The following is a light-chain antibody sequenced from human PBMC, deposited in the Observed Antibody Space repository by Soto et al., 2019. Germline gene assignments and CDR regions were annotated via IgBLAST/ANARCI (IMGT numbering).Light chain of an antibody. J-gene: IGKJ1*01. Sequence: DIQMTQSPSTLSASVGDRVTITCRPSQNVSTWLAGYQQKSGKAPKLLIYDVSNLESGVPSRFSGSGSVTEFSLYIRGLQPDDFATYYFQQYDSYRTFGQGTKGEV. V-gene: IGKV1-5*01. CDR1: QNVSTW. CDR3: QQYDSYRT. CDR2: DVS.